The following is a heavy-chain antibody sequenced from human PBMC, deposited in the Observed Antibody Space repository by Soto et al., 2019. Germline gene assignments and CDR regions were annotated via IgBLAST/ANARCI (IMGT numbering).Heavy chain of an antibody. CDR1: GFTFSSYA. J-gene: IGHJ6*02. Sequence: QVQLVESGGGVVQPGRSLRLSCAASGFTFSSYAMHWVRQAPGKGLEWVAVISYDGSNKYYADSVKGRFTISRDNSKNTLYLQMNSLRAEDTAVYYCARSRRPDSSGQNYYYYGMDVWGQGTTVTVSS. V-gene: IGHV3-30-3*01. CDR2: ISYDGSNK. CDR3: ARSRRPDSSGQNYYYYGMDV. D-gene: IGHD3-22*01.